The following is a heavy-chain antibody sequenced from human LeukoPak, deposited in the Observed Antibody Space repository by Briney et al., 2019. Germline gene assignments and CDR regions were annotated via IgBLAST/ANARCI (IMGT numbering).Heavy chain of an antibody. Sequence: WGSLRLSCAGSGFTFSSDWMSWVRQAPGKGLEGVANIKQDGSEKYYVDSVKGRFTISRDNAKNSLYLQMNSLRAEDTAVYYCARGRADYYDDWGQGTLVTVSS. CDR2: IKQDGSEK. CDR1: GFTFSSDW. J-gene: IGHJ4*02. CDR3: ARGRADYYDD. V-gene: IGHV3-7*01.